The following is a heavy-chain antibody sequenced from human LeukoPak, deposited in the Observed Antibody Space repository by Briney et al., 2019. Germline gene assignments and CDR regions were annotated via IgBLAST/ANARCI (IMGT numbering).Heavy chain of an antibody. V-gene: IGHV3-23*01. CDR2: ISGSGGST. CDR1: GFTFSSYA. CDR3: ANMVVVIPTCY. Sequence: GGSLRLSCAASGFTFSSYAMSWVRQAPGKGLEWVSAISGSGGSTYYADSVKGRFTISRDNSKNTLYLQMNSLRAEDTAVYYCANMVVVIPTCYWGQGTLVTVSS. J-gene: IGHJ4*02. D-gene: IGHD3-22*01.